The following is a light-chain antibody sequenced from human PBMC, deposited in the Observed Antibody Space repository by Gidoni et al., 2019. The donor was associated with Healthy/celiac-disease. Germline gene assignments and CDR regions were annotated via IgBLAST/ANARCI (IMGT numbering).Light chain of an antibody. V-gene: IGKV1-5*03. CDR3: QQYNSPGT. CDR2: KAS. Sequence: DIQMTQSPSTLSASVGDRVTIPCRASQSISSWLAWYQQKPGKAPKLLIYKASSLESGVPSRFSGSGSGTEFTLTISSLQPDDFATYYCQQYNSPGTFGQGTKLEIK. J-gene: IGKJ2*01. CDR1: QSISSW.